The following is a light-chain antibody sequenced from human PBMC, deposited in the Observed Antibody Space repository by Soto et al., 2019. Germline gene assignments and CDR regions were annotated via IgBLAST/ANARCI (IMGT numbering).Light chain of an antibody. CDR1: SSNIGAGHV. J-gene: IGLJ2*01. V-gene: IGLV1-40*01. CDR3: QSSDNTLSASV. Sequence: QSVLTQPPSVSGAPGQRVTISCTGSSSNIGAGHVVHWYQQFPGRAPNLLIYGSSNRPSGVPDRFSGSKSGTSASLAITGVQAEDEADYYGQSSDNTLSASVFGGGTKLTVL. CDR2: GSS.